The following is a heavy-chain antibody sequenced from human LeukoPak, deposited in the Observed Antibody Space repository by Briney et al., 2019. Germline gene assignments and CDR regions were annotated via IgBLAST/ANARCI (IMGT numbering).Heavy chain of an antibody. V-gene: IGHV1-8*01. D-gene: IGHD3-22*01. J-gene: IGHJ1*01. CDR1: GYTFTSYD. CDR2: MNPNSGDT. CDR3: ASGGDSSGSYFQH. Sequence: ASVKVSCKASGYTFTSYDINWVRQATGQGLEWMGWMNPNSGDTGYAQKFQGRVTMTRNTSISTAYMELSSLRSEDTAVYYCASGGDSSGSYFQHWGQGTLVTVSS.